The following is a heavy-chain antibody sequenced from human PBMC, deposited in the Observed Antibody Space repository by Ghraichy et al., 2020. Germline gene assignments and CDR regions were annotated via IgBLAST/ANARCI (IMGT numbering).Heavy chain of an antibody. CDR2: IRSDGNHR. CDR3: VKGGGDTSAMVT. J-gene: IGHJ4*02. V-gene: IGHV3-30*02. Sequence: SCTSSGFSFSKFGMHWVRQAPGKGLEWVAFIRSDGNHRFYGDPVKGRFTISRDNSMDTVDLQMSDLRREDTALYYCVKGGGDTSAMVTWGQGTMVSVSS. CDR1: GFSFSKFG. D-gene: IGHD5-18*01.